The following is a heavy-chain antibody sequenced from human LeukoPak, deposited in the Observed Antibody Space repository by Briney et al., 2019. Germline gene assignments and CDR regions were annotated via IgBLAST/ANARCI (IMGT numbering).Heavy chain of an antibody. CDR1: ALTFSTYS. CDR3: ARYCSSSRCLYYYHMDV. Sequence: GGSLRLSCAAPALTFSTYSMNWVRQAQGKGLGWVSSFRSGSSYIYYAESVKGRFTSSRDDAKNSLYLQMNSLRAEDTAVYYCARYCSSSRCLYYYHMDVWGKGTTVTVSS. V-gene: IGHV3-21*01. J-gene: IGHJ6*03. CDR2: FRSGSSYI. D-gene: IGHD2-2*01.